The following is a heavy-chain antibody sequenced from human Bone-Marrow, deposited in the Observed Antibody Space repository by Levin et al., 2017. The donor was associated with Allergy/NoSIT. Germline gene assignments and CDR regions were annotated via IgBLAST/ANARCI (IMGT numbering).Heavy chain of an antibody. CDR2: VSFSGST. Sequence: MSGGSLRLSCTVSGGSIRGYYWSWIRQPPGKTMEWLGSVSFSGSTNYNPSFESRISISVDMSKNHFALRLSSVTAADTALYFCARDRGLFYESLTDSYPIDAFDMWGQGTKVSVSS. D-gene: IGHD3-9*01. CDR3: ARDRGLFYESLTDSYPIDAFDM. J-gene: IGHJ3*02. CDR1: GGSIRGYY. V-gene: IGHV4-59*01.